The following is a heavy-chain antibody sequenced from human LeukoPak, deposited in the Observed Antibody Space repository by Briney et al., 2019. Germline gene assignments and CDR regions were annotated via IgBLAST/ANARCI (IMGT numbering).Heavy chain of an antibody. CDR1: GYTFTSYY. CDR2: INPSGGST. V-gene: IGHV1-46*01. J-gene: IGHJ4*02. Sequence: ASVKVSCKASGYTFTSYYMHWVRQAPGQGLEWMGIINPSGGSTSYAQKFQGRVTMTRDTSTSTVYMELSSLRSDDTAVYYCARRSSSSLPSNYFDYWGQGTLVTVSS. D-gene: IGHD6-6*01. CDR3: ARRSSSSLPSNYFDY.